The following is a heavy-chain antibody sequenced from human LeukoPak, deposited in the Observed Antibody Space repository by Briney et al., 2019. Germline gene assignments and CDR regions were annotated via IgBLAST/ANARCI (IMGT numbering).Heavy chain of an antibody. V-gene: IGHV3-23*01. CDR1: GFTFSSYA. Sequence: GGSLRLSCAASGFTFSSYALSWVRQAPGKGLEWVSAINNIGDSTYYADSVKGRFTISRDNSKNTLYSQMNSLRAEDTAVYYCARRYQLLGNAFDYWGQGTLVTASS. CDR2: INNIGDST. CDR3: ARRYQLLGNAFDY. D-gene: IGHD2-2*01. J-gene: IGHJ4*02.